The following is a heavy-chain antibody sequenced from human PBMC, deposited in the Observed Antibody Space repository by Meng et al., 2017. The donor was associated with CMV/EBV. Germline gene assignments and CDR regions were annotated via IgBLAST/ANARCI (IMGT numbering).Heavy chain of an antibody. CDR1: GGTYSTVA. CDR3: ARGGDSWYSDY. J-gene: IGHJ4*02. Sequence: QVPGVQAAAEVKKPGSAVKVSCKTSGGTYSTVAISWVRQAPGEGLEWMGGSSPVFETANYAERFQDRVTIPADDSTTTAYMELSSLRADDTALYFCARGGDSWYSDYWGQGTLVTGSS. V-gene: IGHV1-69*12. D-gene: IGHD1-26*01. CDR2: SSPVFETA.